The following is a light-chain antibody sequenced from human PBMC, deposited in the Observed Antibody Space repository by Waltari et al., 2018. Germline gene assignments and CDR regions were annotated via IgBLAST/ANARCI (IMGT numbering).Light chain of an antibody. CDR3: QQYYSRRT. J-gene: IGKJ1*01. Sequence: DIVMTQSPESLAVSLGERATINCKSSQSLLYYSNDKNYLAWYQQKPGQPPKLLIYWAATRQSGVPDRFGGSGSGTDFTLTISSMQAEDVAVYYCQQYYSRRTFGQGTKVEIK. CDR1: QSLLYYSNDKNY. CDR2: WAA. V-gene: IGKV4-1*01.